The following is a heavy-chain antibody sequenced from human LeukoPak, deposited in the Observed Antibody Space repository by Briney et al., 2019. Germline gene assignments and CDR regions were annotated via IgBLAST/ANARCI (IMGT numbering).Heavy chain of an antibody. CDR1: GFTFSGSA. CDR2: IRSKANSYAT. J-gene: IGHJ5*02. Sequence: GGSLRLSCAASGFTFSGSAMHWVRQASGKGLEWVGRIRSKANSYATAYAASVKGRFTISRDDSKNTAYLQMNSLKTEDTAVYYCAKELLRTGYCSSTSCPWGQGTLVTVSS. D-gene: IGHD2-2*01. V-gene: IGHV3-73*01. CDR3: AKELLRTGYCSSTSCP.